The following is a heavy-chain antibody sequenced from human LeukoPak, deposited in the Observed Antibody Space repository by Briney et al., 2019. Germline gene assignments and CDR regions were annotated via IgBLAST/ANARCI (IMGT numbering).Heavy chain of an antibody. CDR3: AKARSDDSSGYCFDY. CDR1: GFTFSSYA. CDR2: ISGSGGST. V-gene: IGHV3-23*01. J-gene: IGHJ4*02. D-gene: IGHD3-22*01. Sequence: PGGSLRLSSAASGFTFSSYAMSWVRQAPGKGLEWVSAISGSGGSTYYADSVKGRFIISRDNSKNTLYLQMNSLRAEDTAVYYCAKARSDDSSGYCFDYWGQGTLVTVSS.